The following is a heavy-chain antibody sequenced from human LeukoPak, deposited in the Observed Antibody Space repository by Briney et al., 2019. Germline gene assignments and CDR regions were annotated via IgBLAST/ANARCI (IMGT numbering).Heavy chain of an antibody. CDR1: GFTYSSYA. Sequence: PGGSLRLSCAASGFTYSSYAMSWVRQAPGKGREWVSAISGSGGSTYYADSVKGRFTISRHNSKNTLYLQMNSLRAEDTAVYYCAKGSPLMVVPAHGMDVWGQGTTVTVPS. V-gene: IGHV3-23*01. J-gene: IGHJ6*02. CDR3: AKGSPLMVVPAHGMDV. D-gene: IGHD2-2*01. CDR2: ISGSGGST.